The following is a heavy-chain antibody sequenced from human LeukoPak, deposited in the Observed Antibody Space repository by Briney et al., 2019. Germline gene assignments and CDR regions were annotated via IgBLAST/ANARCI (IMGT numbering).Heavy chain of an antibody. V-gene: IGHV4-31*03. J-gene: IGHJ6*02. CDR1: GDSISSGGYY. Sequence: SQTLSLTCTVSGDSISSGGYYWRWIRQHPGKGLEWIGYIDYSGSPYYNPSLKSRVTISVDTSKNQFSLKLSSVTAADTAVYCCARESHDYGDYNYGMDVWGQETTVTVS. D-gene: IGHD4-17*01. CDR3: ARESHDYGDYNYGMDV. CDR2: IDYSGSP.